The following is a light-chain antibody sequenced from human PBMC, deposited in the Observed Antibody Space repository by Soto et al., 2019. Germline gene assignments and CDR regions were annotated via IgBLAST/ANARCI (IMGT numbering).Light chain of an antibody. CDR1: QSISTW. V-gene: IGKV1-5*03. Sequence: DIQMTQSPSTLSAYVGDRVTITCRASQSISTWLAWYQQKPGKAPKLLIYKASSLEGGVSSRFSGSGSGTEFNITVSSLQPDDFATYYCQQYNTYPLTFGGGTKVDIK. CDR2: KAS. J-gene: IGKJ4*01. CDR3: QQYNTYPLT.